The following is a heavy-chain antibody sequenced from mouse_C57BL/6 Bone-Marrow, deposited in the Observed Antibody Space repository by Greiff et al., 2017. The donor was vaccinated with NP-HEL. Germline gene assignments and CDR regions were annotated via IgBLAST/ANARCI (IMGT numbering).Heavy chain of an antibody. CDR1: GYSITSGYY. Sequence: EVKLLESGPGLVKPSQSLSLTCSVTGYSITSGYYWNWIRQFPGNKLEWMGYISYDGSNNYNPSLKNRISITRDTSKNQFFLKLNSVTTEDTATYYCARHVLYMDYWGQGTSVTVSS. V-gene: IGHV3-6*01. J-gene: IGHJ4*01. D-gene: IGHD2-12*01. CDR2: ISYDGSN. CDR3: ARHVLYMDY.